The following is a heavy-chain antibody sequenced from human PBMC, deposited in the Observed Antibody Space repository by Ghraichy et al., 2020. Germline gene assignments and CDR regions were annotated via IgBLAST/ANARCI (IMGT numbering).Heavy chain of an antibody. J-gene: IGHJ4*02. Sequence: SQTLSLTCVVYGGPLSAYYWSWIRQPPGKGLEWIGEINHSGTTNYNPSLKSRLTMSVDTAKNQFSLKLSSVTAADTAVYFCASEAARGSLHWGQGILVTVSS. V-gene: IGHV4-34*01. CDR1: GGPLSAYY. D-gene: IGHD6-6*01. CDR2: INHSGTT. CDR3: ASEAARGSLH.